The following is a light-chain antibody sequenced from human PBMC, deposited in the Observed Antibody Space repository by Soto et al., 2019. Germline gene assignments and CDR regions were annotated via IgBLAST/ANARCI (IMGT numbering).Light chain of an antibody. CDR1: SSDVGGYNY. Sequence: QSALTQPASVSGSPGQSITISCTGTSSDVGGYNYVSWYQQHPGKAPKLMIYEVSNRPSGVSNRFSGSKSGNTASLTISGLQAEDEADYYCSSYTSSSNSPWVFGGGTKLTVL. CDR2: EVS. V-gene: IGLV2-14*01. CDR3: SSYTSSSNSPWV. J-gene: IGLJ3*02.